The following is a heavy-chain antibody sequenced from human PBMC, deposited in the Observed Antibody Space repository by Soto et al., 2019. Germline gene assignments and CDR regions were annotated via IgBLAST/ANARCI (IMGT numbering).Heavy chain of an antibody. J-gene: IGHJ4*02. CDR2: IKSKTDGGTT. V-gene: IGHV3-15*01. CDR3: TTGPLLCGGDCP. D-gene: IGHD2-21*02. CDR1: GFTFNNAW. Sequence: EVQLVEAGGGLVKPGGSLRLSCAASGFTFNNAWMSWVRQAPGKGLEWVGRIKSKTDGGTTDYAAPVKGRFTISRDDSKNTLFLQMNSLKTEDAAVYYCTTGPLLCGGDCPWGQGTLVTVSS.